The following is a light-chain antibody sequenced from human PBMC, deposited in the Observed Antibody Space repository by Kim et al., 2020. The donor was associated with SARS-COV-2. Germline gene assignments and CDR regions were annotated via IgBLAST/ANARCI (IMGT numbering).Light chain of an antibody. CDR1: QTVVSGY. V-gene: IGKV3-20*01. J-gene: IGKJ1*01. Sequence: SPGESAPLFCRATQTVVSGYLAWYQHKPGQSPRLLIYGASNRAPGIPDRFRGSGSRTDFTLTISRLEPEDFAVYYCQQYSRPPWTFGQGTKVDIK. CDR3: QQYSRPPWT. CDR2: GAS.